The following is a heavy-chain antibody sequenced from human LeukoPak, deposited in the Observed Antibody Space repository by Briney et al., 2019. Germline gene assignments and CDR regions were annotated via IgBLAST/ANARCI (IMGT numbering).Heavy chain of an antibody. CDR2: VSGRGRST. Sequence: PGGSLRLSCVASGLTLSNSAMSWVRQAPGEGLEWVSSVSGRGRSTYYADSVKGRFNVSKDNSRNTLYLEMRSLRAEDTAVYLCAQHRGFFEVTEYFDFWGQGTLVTVSS. V-gene: IGHV3-23*01. J-gene: IGHJ4*02. D-gene: IGHD1-26*01. CDR1: GLTLSNSA. CDR3: AQHRGFFEVTEYFDF.